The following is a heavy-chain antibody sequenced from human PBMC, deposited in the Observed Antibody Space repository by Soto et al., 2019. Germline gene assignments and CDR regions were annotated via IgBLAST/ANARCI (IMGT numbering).Heavy chain of an antibody. V-gene: IGHV3-11*01. D-gene: IGHD2-21*02. CDR2: ISGSSVI. Sequence: GGSLRLSCAGSGFTFSDYYMTWIRQAPGKGLEWISYISGSSVIYYADSVKGRFTISRDNAKNSLYLQMNSLRVDDTAMYYCARAFTEVVTAAPGQFHPSGPGTILTVYS. CDR1: GFTFSDYY. CDR3: ARAFTEVVTAAPGQFHP. J-gene: IGHJ5*02.